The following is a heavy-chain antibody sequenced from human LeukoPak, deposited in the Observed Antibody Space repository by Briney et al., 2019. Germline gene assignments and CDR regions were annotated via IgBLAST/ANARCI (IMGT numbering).Heavy chain of an antibody. CDR2: INHSGST. D-gene: IGHD6-13*01. CDR1: GGSFSGYY. V-gene: IGHV4-34*01. J-gene: IGHJ2*01. CDR3: ARVSSSWYQDWYFDL. Sequence: SETLSLTCAVYGGSFSGYYWSWIRQPPGKGLEWIGEINHSGSTNYNPSLKSRVTISVDTSKNQFSLKLSSVTAADTAVYYCARVSSSWYQDWYFDLWGRGTLVTVPS.